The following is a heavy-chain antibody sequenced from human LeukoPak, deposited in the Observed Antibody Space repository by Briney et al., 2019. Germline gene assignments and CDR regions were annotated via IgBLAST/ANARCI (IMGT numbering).Heavy chain of an antibody. CDR3: AKDRRGSGWTYYFDY. CDR1: GFTFSSYW. V-gene: IGHV3-7*03. D-gene: IGHD6-19*01. J-gene: IGHJ4*02. CDR2: IKQDGSER. Sequence: GGSLRLSCAASGFTFSSYWMSWVRQAPGKGLEWVANIKQDGSERYYVDSVKGRFTISRDNAKNTLYLQMNSLRAEDTAVYYCAKDRRGSGWTYYFDYWGQGTLVTVSS.